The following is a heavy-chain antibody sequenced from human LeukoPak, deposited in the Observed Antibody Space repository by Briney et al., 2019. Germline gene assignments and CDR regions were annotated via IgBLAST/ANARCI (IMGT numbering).Heavy chain of an antibody. D-gene: IGHD3-3*01. V-gene: IGHV3-73*01. J-gene: IGHJ6*03. CDR1: GFTFSGST. CDR2: IRSEPHSYAT. CDR3: TRGGGITIFGVVIPWYYYYYMDV. Sequence: PGGSLRLSCAASGFTFSGSTMHWVRRASGKGLEWVGRIRSEPHSYATAYTASVKGRFTISRDDSKNTAYLQMNSLRTEDTAVYYYTRGGGITIFGVVIPWYYYYYMDVWGKGTTVTVSS.